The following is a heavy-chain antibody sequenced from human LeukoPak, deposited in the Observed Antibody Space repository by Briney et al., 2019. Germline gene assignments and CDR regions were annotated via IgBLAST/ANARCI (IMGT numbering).Heavy chain of an antibody. D-gene: IGHD6-13*01. V-gene: IGHV1-8*01. CDR2: MNPNSGNT. Sequence: ASVKVSCKASGYAFTSYDVNWVRQATGQGLEWMGWMNPNSGNTGYGQKFQGRVTMTRNTSTSTAYMELSSLRSEDTAVYYCARKGYDTQAYYYYYGMDVWGQGTTVTVSS. CDR1: GYAFTSYD. CDR3: ARKGYDTQAYYYYYGMDV. J-gene: IGHJ6*02.